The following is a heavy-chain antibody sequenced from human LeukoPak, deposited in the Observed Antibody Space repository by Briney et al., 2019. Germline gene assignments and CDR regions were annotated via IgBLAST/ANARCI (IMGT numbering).Heavy chain of an antibody. Sequence: SETLSLTCAVSGASISSGGFSWSWIRQPPGKGLEWIGEINHSGSTNYNPSLKSRVTISVDTSKNQFSLKLSSVTAADTAVYYCARVKGYGVHLDYWGQGTLVTVSS. D-gene: IGHD4-17*01. V-gene: IGHV4-30-2*01. CDR3: ARVKGYGVHLDY. CDR2: INHSGST. J-gene: IGHJ4*02. CDR1: GASISSGGFS.